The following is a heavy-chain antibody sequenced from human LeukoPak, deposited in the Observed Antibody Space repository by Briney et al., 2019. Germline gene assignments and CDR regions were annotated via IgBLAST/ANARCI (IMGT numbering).Heavy chain of an antibody. D-gene: IGHD3-16*01. CDR1: GFTVSAKY. CDR3: ARDGGFGGPGGDNWFDS. Sequence: PGGSLRLSCEASGFTVSAKYMSWVRQGPGEGLDWVSSIYSDGGANYADSVKGRFTISRDNSKTTLYLQMNSLRPEDTAVYYCARDGGFGGPGGDNWFDSWGQGALVTVSS. V-gene: IGHV3-66*02. J-gene: IGHJ5*01. CDR2: IYSDGGA.